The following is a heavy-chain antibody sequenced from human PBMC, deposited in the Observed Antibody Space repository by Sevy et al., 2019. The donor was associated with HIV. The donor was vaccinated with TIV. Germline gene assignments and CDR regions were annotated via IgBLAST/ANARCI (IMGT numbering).Heavy chain of an antibody. J-gene: IGHJ6*02. Sequence: GGSLRLSCVASGFTFSTYAMSWVRQTPGKGLQWVSVISDSGGSTYYADSVKDRFTISRDNSKNTMYLQMNGLRAEDTAVYYCARRPDFGRVIPTGVMDVWGQGSAVTVSS. D-gene: IGHD3-3*01. V-gene: IGHV3-23*01. CDR2: ISDSGGST. CDR3: ARRPDFGRVIPTGVMDV. CDR1: GFTFSTYA.